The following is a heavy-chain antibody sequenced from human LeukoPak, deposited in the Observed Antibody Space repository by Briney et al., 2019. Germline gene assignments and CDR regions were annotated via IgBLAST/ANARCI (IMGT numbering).Heavy chain of an antibody. V-gene: IGHV4-39*01. CDR2: IYYSGST. CDR1: GGSISSSSYY. J-gene: IGHJ4*02. CDR3: AIQKAAATSYIDY. D-gene: IGHD6-13*01. Sequence: SETLSLTCTVSGGSISSSSYYWGWIRQPPGKGLEWIGSIYYSGSTYYNPSLKSRVTISVDTSKNQFSLKLSSVTAADTAVYYCAIQKAAATSYIDYWGQGTLVTVSS.